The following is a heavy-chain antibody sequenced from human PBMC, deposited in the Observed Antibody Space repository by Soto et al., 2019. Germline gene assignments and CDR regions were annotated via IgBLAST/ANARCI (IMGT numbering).Heavy chain of an antibody. D-gene: IGHD1-26*01. CDR3: ARDHEGSGTYFDY. CDR2: ISSDGGNK. CDR1: GFTFSSHA. Sequence: SLRLSCAASGFTFSSHAMHWVRQAPGKGLEWVALISSDGGNKYYIDSVKGRFTISRDNSKNSLSLQMNSLRAEDTAVYYCARDHEGSGTYFDYWGQGTLVTVSS. J-gene: IGHJ4*02. V-gene: IGHV3-30*03.